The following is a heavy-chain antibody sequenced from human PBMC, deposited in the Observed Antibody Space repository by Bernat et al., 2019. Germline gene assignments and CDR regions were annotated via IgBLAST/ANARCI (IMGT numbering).Heavy chain of an antibody. J-gene: IGHJ5*02. CDR3: AREGEYYDILTGPSNWFDP. CDR2: ISAYNGHT. CDR1: GYTFTSYG. Sequence: QVQLVQSGAEVKKPGASVKVSCKASGYTFTSYGISWVRQAPGQGLEWMGWISAYNGHTNYAQKLQGRVTMTTDTSTSTAYMELRSLRSDDTAVYYCAREGEYYDILTGPSNWFDPWGQGTLVTVSS. D-gene: IGHD3-9*01. V-gene: IGHV1-18*01.